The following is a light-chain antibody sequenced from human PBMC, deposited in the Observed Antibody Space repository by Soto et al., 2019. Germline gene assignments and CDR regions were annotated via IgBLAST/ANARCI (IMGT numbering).Light chain of an antibody. CDR2: DVS. V-gene: IGLV2-14*01. CDR1: SSDVGGYNY. Sequence: QSVLTQPASVSVSPGQSITISCTGTSSDVGGYNYVSWYQQHPGKAPKLMIYDVSNRPSGVSNRFSGSKSGNTASLTISGLQAEDEADYYCSSYTSSSTLVFGTGTKVT. J-gene: IGLJ1*01. CDR3: SSYTSSSTLV.